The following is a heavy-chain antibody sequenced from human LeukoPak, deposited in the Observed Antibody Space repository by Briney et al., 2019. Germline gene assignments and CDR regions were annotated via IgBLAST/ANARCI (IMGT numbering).Heavy chain of an antibody. CDR1: GFTFSDYY. CDR3: ARDLRTGGLDY. D-gene: IGHD7-27*01. CDR2: ISSRSGST. Sequence: PGGSLRLSCAASGFTFSDYYMNWIRQAPGKGLEWVSYISSRSGSTDYTDSVKGRFTISRDNAKNSLYLQMNSLRAEDTAVYYCARDLRTGGLDYWGQGTLVTVSS. V-gene: IGHV3-11*05. J-gene: IGHJ4*02.